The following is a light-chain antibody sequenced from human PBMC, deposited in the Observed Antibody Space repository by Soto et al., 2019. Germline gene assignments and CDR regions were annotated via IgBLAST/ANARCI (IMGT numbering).Light chain of an antibody. CDR3: QQRSNWPPT. Sequence: IVLTQSPGTLSLAPGETATLSGRASQSVSSSYLAWYQQKPGQAPRLLIYGASSRATGIPDRFSGSGSGTDFTLTISRLEPEDFAVYYCQQRSNWPPTFCQGTKVDI. J-gene: IGKJ1*01. CDR2: GAS. V-gene: IGKV3D-20*02. CDR1: QSVSSSY.